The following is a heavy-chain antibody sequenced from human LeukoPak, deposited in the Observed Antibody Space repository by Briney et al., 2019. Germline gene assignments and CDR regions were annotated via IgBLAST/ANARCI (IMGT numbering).Heavy chain of an antibody. CDR3: ARAGIVGAPSFDY. CDR2: IYQSGST. D-gene: IGHD1-26*01. V-gene: IGHV4-4*02. J-gene: IGHJ4*02. CDR1: GGSISSTNW. Sequence: PAETLSLTCAVSGGSISSTNWWSWVRQPPGKGLEWIGEIYQSGSTNYNPSLKSRVTISVDKSKSQFSLKLSSVTAADTAIYYCARAGIVGAPSFDYWGQGTLVTVSS.